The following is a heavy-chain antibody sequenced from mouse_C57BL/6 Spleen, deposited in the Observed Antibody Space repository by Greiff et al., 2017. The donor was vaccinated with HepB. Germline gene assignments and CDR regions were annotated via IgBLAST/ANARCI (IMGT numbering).Heavy chain of an antibody. CDR1: GFTFTDYY. V-gene: IGHV7-3*01. CDR3: ARWDDGYSWFAY. CDR2: IRNKANGYTT. J-gene: IGHJ3*01. Sequence: EVQRVESGGGLVQPGGSLSLSCAASGFTFTDYYMSWVRQPPGKALEWLGFIRNKANGYTTEYSASVKGRFTISRDNSQSILYLQMNALRAEDSATYYCARWDDGYSWFAYCGQGTLVTVSA. D-gene: IGHD2-3*01.